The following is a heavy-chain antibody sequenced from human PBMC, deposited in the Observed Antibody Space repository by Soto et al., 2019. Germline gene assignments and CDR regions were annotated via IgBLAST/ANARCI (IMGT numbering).Heavy chain of an antibody. Sequence: HLQLRESGPGLVKPSETLSLTCVVSGVSITSNGYWWGWIRQPPGKGLEWIGNIYDSGHSFYNPSLESRVNISADTSKNQFSLKLASVTAADTAVYYCAKRAYGDPFDPWGQGTLVTVSS. CDR2: IYDSGHS. D-gene: IGHD4-17*01. V-gene: IGHV4-39*01. CDR1: GVSITSNGYW. J-gene: IGHJ5*02. CDR3: AKRAYGDPFDP.